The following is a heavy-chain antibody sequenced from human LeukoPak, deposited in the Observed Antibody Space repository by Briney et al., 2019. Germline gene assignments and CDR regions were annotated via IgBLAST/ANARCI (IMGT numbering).Heavy chain of an antibody. V-gene: IGHV4-38-2*02. J-gene: IGHJ5*02. CDR1: GYSISSGYY. CDR2: IYHSGST. D-gene: IGHD3-9*01. CDR3: ARVLRYFDWLSENNWFDP. Sequence: SETLSLTCTVSGYSISSGYYWGWIRPPPGKGLEWIGSIYHSGSTYYNPSLKSRVTISVDTSKNQFSLKLSSVTAADTAVYYCARVLRYFDWLSENNWFDPWGQGTLVTVSS.